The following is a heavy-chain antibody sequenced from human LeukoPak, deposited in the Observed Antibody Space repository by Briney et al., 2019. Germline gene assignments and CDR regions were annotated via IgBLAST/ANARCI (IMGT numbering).Heavy chain of an antibody. V-gene: IGHV3-48*03. CDR2: ISSSGSTR. Sequence: GGSLSLSCAASGFTFSSDEMNWVRQAPGKGLEWVSYISSSGSTRYYADSVRGRFTISRDHAKNSLYLQLSSLRAEDTAVYYCASHSSGWYSDFDYWGQGPLVPVSS. CDR1: GFTFSSDE. D-gene: IGHD6-19*01. J-gene: IGHJ4*02. CDR3: ASHSSGWYSDFDY.